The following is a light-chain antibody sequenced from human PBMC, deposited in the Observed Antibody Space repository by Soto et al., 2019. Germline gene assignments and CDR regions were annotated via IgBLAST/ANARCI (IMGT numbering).Light chain of an antibody. Sequence: DIQMTQSPSSLSASVGDRVTITCRASQSISSYLNWYQQKPVKAPKLLIYAASILQSGVPSRFSGSGSGTDFTLTISSLQPEDFATYYFQQSYSTPSYTFGQGTKLEIK. CDR2: AAS. CDR3: QQSYSTPSYT. V-gene: IGKV1-39*01. J-gene: IGKJ2*01. CDR1: QSISSY.